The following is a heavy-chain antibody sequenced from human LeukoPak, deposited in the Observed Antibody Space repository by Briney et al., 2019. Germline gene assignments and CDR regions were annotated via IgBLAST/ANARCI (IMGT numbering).Heavy chain of an antibody. V-gene: IGHV1-2*02. CDR1: GYTFTGYY. CDR3: ARVLYCSSTSCPYFDY. J-gene: IGHJ4*02. Sequence: APLKVSCKASGYTFTGYYMHWVRQAPGQGLEWMGWINPNSGGTNYAQKFQGRVTMTRDTSISTAYMELSRLRSDDTAVYYCARVLYCSSTSCPYFDYWGQGTLVTVSS. D-gene: IGHD2-2*01. CDR2: INPNSGGT.